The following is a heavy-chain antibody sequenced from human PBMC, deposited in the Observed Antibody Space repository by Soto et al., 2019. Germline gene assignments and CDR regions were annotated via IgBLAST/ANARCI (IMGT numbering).Heavy chain of an antibody. CDR2: IGTLSDT. CDR3: ARGRSFSYDSTPPPMFDP. D-gene: IGHD3-10*01. Sequence: PGGSLRLSCAASEFTVTNNEMSWVRQAPGKGLEWVSGIGTLSDTFYAASVQGRFTISRQNAKNSVYLQMNSLRAGDTAFYYCARGRSFSYDSTPPPMFDPWGQGTLVTVSS. CDR1: EFTVTNNE. J-gene: IGHJ5*02. V-gene: IGHV3-13*01.